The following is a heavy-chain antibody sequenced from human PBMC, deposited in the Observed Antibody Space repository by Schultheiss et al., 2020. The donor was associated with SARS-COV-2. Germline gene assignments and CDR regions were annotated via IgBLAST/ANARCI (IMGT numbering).Heavy chain of an antibody. CDR3: AKEVCSSTSCYIFDYYGMDV. Sequence: GGSLRLSCAASGFTFSSNAMTWVRQAPGKGLEWVSPISGSGGSTYYADSVKGRFTISRDNSKNTLYLQMNSLRAEDTAVYYCAKEVCSSTSCYIFDYYGMDVWGQGTTVTVSS. J-gene: IGHJ6*02. D-gene: IGHD2-2*02. CDR1: GFTFSSNA. V-gene: IGHV3-23*01. CDR2: ISGSGGST.